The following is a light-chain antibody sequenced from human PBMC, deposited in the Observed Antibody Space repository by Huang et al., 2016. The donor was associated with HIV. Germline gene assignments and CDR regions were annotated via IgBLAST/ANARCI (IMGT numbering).Light chain of an antibody. J-gene: IGKJ4*01. CDR3: QQRSNRPLT. V-gene: IGKV3-11*01. Sequence: EIVLTQSPATLSLSPGERATLSCRASQSVNTFLAWYQQKPGQAPRPLIYDAANRAPGIPARFSGSGSGTDFTLTISSLEPEDFAVYYCQQRSNRPLTFGGGTKVEIK. CDR1: QSVNTF. CDR2: DAA.